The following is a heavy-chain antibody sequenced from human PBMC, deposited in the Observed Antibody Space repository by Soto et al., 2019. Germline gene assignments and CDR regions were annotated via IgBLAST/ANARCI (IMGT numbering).Heavy chain of an antibody. J-gene: IGHJ4*02. D-gene: IGHD3-10*01. CDR3: ARRFNRGYYFDY. CDR1: GYTFTSYD. CDR2: INPSGGST. V-gene: IGHV1-46*01. Sequence: ASVKVSCKASGYTFTSYDINWVRQATGQGLEWTGIINPSGGSTSYAQKFQGRVTMTRDTSTSTVYMELSSLRSEDTAVYYCARRFNRGYYFDYWGQGTLVTVSS.